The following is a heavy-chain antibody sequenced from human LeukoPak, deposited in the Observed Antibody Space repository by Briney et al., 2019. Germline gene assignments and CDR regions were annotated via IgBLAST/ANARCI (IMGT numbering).Heavy chain of an antibody. Sequence: GGSLRLSCAASGFTFNSYGMHWVRQAPGKGLEWVAFIRYDGSNKYYADSVKGRFTISRDNSKNTLYLQMNSLRAEDTAVYYCAKVFTGPWNYYYGMAVWGQGTPVTVSS. V-gene: IGHV3-30*02. CDR3: AKVFTGPWNYYYGMAV. CDR1: GFTFNSYG. CDR2: IRYDGSNK. J-gene: IGHJ6*02. D-gene: IGHD1-1*01.